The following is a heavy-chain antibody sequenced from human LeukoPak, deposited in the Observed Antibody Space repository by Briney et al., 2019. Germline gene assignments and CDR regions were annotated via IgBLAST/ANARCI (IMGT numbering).Heavy chain of an antibody. D-gene: IGHD3-9*01. CDR2: INHSGST. CDR3: ARVPYYDILTGYSNWFDP. CDR1: GGSFSGYY. V-gene: IGHV4-34*01. J-gene: IGHJ5*02. Sequence: SETLSLTCAVYGGSFSGYYWSWIRQPPGKGLEWIGEINHSGSTNYNPSLKSRVTISVDTSKNQFSLKLSSVTAADTAVYYCARVPYYDILTGYSNWFDPWGQGTLVTVSS.